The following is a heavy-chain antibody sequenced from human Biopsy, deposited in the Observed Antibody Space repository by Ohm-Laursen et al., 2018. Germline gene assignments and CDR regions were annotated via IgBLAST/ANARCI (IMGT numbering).Heavy chain of an antibody. D-gene: IGHD3-16*01. CDR2: IHGSGRT. Sequence: SLRLSCAASEFNVDRNHMNWVRQAPGKGLEWVSMIHGSGRTDYADSVKDRFTVSRDNSKDTVYLQMNALRVDDTAMYYCAGAGGHSFWGQGALVTVSS. J-gene: IGHJ4*02. V-gene: IGHV3-66*01. CDR1: EFNVDRNH. CDR3: AGAGGHSF.